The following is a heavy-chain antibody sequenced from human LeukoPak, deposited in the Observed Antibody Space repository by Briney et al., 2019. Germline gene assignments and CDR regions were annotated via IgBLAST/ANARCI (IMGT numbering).Heavy chain of an antibody. D-gene: IGHD2-2*01. V-gene: IGHV3-30*18. J-gene: IGHJ4*02. CDR1: GFTFNNYG. CDR2: ISYDGRNK. CDR3: AKGPLRGTAAAIDY. Sequence: PGGSLRLSCAASGFTFNNYGVHWVRQAPGKGLEWVAVISYDGRNKHYPDSVKGRLTISRDISTDTLWLQMDSLRTEDTAVYYCAKGPLRGTAAAIDYWGQGTLVTVSS.